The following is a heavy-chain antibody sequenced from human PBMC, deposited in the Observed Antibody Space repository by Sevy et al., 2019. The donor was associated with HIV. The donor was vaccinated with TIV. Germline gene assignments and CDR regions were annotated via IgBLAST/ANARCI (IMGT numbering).Heavy chain of an antibody. CDR1: GGTFSSYA. CDR3: ARVGFEMATIYFFDY. J-gene: IGHJ4*02. Sequence: ASVKVSCKASGGTFSSYAISWVRQAPGQGLEWMGGIIPIFGTANYAQKFQGRVTITADESTSTAYMELSSLRSEDTAVYYCARVGFEMATIYFFDYWGQGTLVTVSS. V-gene: IGHV1-69*13. CDR2: IIPIFGTA. D-gene: IGHD5-12*01.